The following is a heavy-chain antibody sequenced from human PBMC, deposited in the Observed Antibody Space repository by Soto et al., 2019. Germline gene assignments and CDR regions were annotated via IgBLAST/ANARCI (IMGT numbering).Heavy chain of an antibody. Sequence: PWGSLRLSCAASGFTLSSNGMHWVRQAPGKGLEWVAFIWYDGSDKYYAESVKGRFTISRDNSKNTLYLQMNSLRVEDTAVYYCAKRLFAIVVVGGYDIWGQGTMVTVSS. CDR3: AKRLFAIVVVGGYDI. J-gene: IGHJ3*02. CDR2: IWYDGSDK. D-gene: IGHD5-12*01. CDR1: GFTLSSNG. V-gene: IGHV3-30*02.